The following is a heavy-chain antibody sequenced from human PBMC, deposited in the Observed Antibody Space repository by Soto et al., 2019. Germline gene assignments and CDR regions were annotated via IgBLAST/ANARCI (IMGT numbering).Heavy chain of an antibody. J-gene: IGHJ3*02. CDR3: TTDRTYDSSGYYYILDAFDI. CDR2: IKSKTDGRTT. CDR1: GLAFSSAW. Sequence: GGSLRLSWAASGLAFSSAWMSWVRQAPGKGLEWVGRIKSKTDGRTTDYAAPVKGRFTISRDDSKNTLYLQMNSLKTEDTALYYCTTDRTYDSSGYYYILDAFDIWGQGTMVTVSS. V-gene: IGHV3-15*01. D-gene: IGHD3-22*01.